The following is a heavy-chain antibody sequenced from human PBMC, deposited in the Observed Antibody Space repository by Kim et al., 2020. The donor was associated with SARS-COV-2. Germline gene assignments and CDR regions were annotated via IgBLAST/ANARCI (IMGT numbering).Heavy chain of an antibody. Sequence: GGSLRLSCAASGFTFSIYWMSWVRQAPGKGLEWVANIKQDGSEKYYVDSVKGRFTISRDNAKNSLYLQMNSLRAEDTAVYYCASDTAYGADYWGQGTLVTVSS. CDR2: IKQDGSEK. CDR1: GFTFSIYW. V-gene: IGHV3-7*03. D-gene: IGHD3-10*01. CDR3: ASDTAYGADY. J-gene: IGHJ4*02.